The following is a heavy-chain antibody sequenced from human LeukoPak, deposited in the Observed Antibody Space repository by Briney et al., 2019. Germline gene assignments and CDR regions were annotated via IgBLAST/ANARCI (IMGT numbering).Heavy chain of an antibody. Sequence: GGSLRLSCVTYGITFSNYYMHWVRQVPGEGLVWVSHIIQDGSVTSYADSAKGRFTISRDNAKNTVYLQLNNLRAEDTAVYYCATDDYRGLGYWGQGTLVTVSS. CDR2: IIQDGSVT. J-gene: IGHJ4*02. D-gene: IGHD3-16*01. V-gene: IGHV3-74*01. CDR3: ATDDYRGLGY. CDR1: GITFSNYY.